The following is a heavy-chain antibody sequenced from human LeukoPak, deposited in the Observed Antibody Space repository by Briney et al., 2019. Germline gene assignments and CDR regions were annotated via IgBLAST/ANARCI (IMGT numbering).Heavy chain of an antibody. D-gene: IGHD3-22*01. CDR3: ATDSSSYYLAYDY. V-gene: IGHV4-31*03. Sequence: SETLSLTCTVSGGSISSGGYYWSWIRQHPGKGLEWIGYIYYSGSTYYNPSLKSRVTISVDTSKNQFSLKLSSVTAADTAVYYCATDSSSYYLAYDYWGQGTLVTVSS. CDR2: IYYSGST. CDR1: GGSISSGGYY. J-gene: IGHJ4*02.